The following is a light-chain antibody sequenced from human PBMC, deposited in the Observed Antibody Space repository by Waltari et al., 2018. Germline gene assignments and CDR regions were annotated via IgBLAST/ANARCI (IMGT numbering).Light chain of an antibody. CDR3: QQYNNWPYT. V-gene: IGKV3-15*01. CDR1: QSVSSN. Sequence: ELVMTQSPATLSVSPGERATLSCRASQSVSSNLAWYQQKPGQAPRLLIFGASTRATGIPARFSGSGSGTEFTLTISSLQSEDFAIYYCQQYNNWPYTFGQWTKLEIK. J-gene: IGKJ2*01. CDR2: GAS.